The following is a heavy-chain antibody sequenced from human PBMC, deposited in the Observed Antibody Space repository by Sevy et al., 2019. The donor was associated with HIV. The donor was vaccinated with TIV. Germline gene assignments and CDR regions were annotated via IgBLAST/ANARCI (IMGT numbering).Heavy chain of an antibody. J-gene: IGHJ3*02. CDR3: ASQGGARSAFDI. Sequence: SETLSLTCTVSGGSISSSSYYWGWIRQPPGKGLEWIGSIYYSGSTYYNPSLMIRVTISVDTSKNQFSLKLSSVTTADSVVYYCASQGGARSAFDIWGQGTMVTVSS. CDR1: GGSISSSSYY. D-gene: IGHD1-26*01. V-gene: IGHV4-39*01. CDR2: IYYSGST.